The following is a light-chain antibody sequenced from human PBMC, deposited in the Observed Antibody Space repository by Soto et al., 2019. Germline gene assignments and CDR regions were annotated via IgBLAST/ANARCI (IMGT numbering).Light chain of an antibody. CDR2: NVY. CDR1: SSDVGAYNF. V-gene: IGLV2-14*03. Sequence: QSVLTQPASVSGSPGQSITISCTGTSSDVGAYNFVSWHQQHPGKAPKLMIYNVYDRPSGISYRFSGSKSGNTASLTISGLQGEDEADYYCSAYTSSSTLFGTGTKVTVL. J-gene: IGLJ1*01. CDR3: SAYTSSSTL.